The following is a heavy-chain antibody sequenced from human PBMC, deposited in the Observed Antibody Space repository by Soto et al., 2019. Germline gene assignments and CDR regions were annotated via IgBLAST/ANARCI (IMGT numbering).Heavy chain of an antibody. CDR2: ISGSGGST. CDR3: AKDQPGNYSYYYGMDV. V-gene: IGHV3-23*01. J-gene: IGHJ6*02. Sequence: GGSLRLSCAASGFTFSSYAMSWVRQPPGKGLEWDSAISGSGGSTYYADSVKGRFTISRDNSKNTLYLQMNSLRAEDTAVYYCAKDQPGNYSYYYGMDVWGQGTTVTVS. D-gene: IGHD4-4*01. CDR1: GFTFSSYA.